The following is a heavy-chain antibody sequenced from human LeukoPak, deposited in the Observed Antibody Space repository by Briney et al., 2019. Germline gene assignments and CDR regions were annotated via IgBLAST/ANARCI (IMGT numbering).Heavy chain of an antibody. CDR1: GFTFSSYW. J-gene: IGHJ4*02. Sequence: GGSLRLSCAASGFTFSSYWMYWVRQAPGKGLVWVSRINSDRSSTSYADSVKGRFTISRDNAKNTLYLQMNSLRAEDTAVYYCARAPDGYKPLDYWGQGTLVTVSS. CDR3: ARAPDGYKPLDY. CDR2: INSDRSST. D-gene: IGHD5-24*01. V-gene: IGHV3-74*01.